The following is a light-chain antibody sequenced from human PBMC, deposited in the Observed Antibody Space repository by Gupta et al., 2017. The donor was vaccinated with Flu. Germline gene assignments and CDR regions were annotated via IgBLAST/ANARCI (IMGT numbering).Light chain of an antibody. CDR3: RKSTQPWT. V-gene: IGKV2-30*01. Sequence: ALTLGQPASISCRSSQSLVYSDGNAYLNWFQQRPGQSPRRLIYEVSTRDSGVPDRFSGSGSGTNFTLKISRVEAEDVGVYYCRKSTQPWTFGQGTKLEIK. CDR2: EVS. CDR1: QSLVYSDGNAY. J-gene: IGKJ2*02.